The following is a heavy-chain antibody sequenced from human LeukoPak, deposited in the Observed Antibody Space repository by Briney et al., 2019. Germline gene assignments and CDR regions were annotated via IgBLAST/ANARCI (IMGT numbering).Heavy chain of an antibody. CDR2: INSDGSST. J-gene: IGHJ4*02. V-gene: IGHV3-74*01. CDR1: GFTFSSYW. CDR3: ARGSGWFYYYGSGSYSLDY. D-gene: IGHD3-10*01. Sequence: GGSLRLSCAASGFTFSSYWMHWVRQAPGKGLVWVSRINSDGSSTSYADSVKGRFTISRDNAKNTLYLQMNSLRAEDTAVYYCARGSGWFYYYGSGSYSLDYWGQGTLVTVSS.